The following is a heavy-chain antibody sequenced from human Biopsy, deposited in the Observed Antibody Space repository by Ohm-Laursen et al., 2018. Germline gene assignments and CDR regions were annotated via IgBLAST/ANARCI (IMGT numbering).Heavy chain of an antibody. Sequence: TQTLTLTSTFSGFSLSSHGVGVGWIRQPPGEALEWLAIVYWDNDKRYSPSLWSRLNIWKDASKNRVVLTLTDMDPVDIATYYCAHVVITYGGIIALDAFDVWGQGSMVIVSS. J-gene: IGHJ3*01. V-gene: IGHV2-5*02. CDR2: VYWDNDK. D-gene: IGHD3-16*02. CDR3: AHVVITYGGIIALDAFDV. CDR1: GFSLSSHGVG.